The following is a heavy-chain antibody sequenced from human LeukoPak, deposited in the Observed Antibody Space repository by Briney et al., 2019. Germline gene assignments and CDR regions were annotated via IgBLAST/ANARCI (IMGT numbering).Heavy chain of an antibody. V-gene: IGHV3-23*01. D-gene: IGHD3-22*01. Sequence: PGGSLRLSCVASGFTFSNYAMGWVRQAPGKGLEWVSIISGSGGSTYYADSVKGRFTISRDNSKNTLYLQMNSLRAEDTAVYYCAKQCGPYYDSSAYYSDYWGQGTLVTVSS. CDR3: AKQCGPYYDSSAYYSDY. CDR1: GFTFSNYA. J-gene: IGHJ4*02. CDR2: ISGSGGST.